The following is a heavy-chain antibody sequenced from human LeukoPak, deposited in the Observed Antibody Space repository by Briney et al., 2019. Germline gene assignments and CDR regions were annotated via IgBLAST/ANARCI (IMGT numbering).Heavy chain of an antibody. CDR1: GYTFTGYY. D-gene: IGHD3-22*01. CDR3: AREVAGYYYDSSGYAQ. Sequence: ASVKVSCKASGYTFTGYYMHWVRQAPGQGLEWMGWINPNSGGTNYAQKFQGRVTMTRDTSISTAYMELSRLRSDDTAVYYCAREVAGYYYDSSGYAQWGQGTLVTVSS. J-gene: IGHJ4*02. CDR2: INPNSGGT. V-gene: IGHV1-2*02.